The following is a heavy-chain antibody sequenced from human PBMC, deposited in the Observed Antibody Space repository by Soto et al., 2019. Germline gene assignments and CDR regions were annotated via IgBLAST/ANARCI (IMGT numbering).Heavy chain of an antibody. J-gene: IGHJ4*02. Sequence: QVQLQESGPGLVKPSETLSLTCTVSGGSISSYYWSWIRHPPGKGLEWIGYIYYSGSTNYNPSLKSRVTISVDTSKNQFSLKLSSVTAADTAVYYCARMYDFWSGYYGGASSYFDYWGQGTLVTVSS. CDR2: IYYSGST. V-gene: IGHV4-59*01. CDR1: GGSISSYY. CDR3: ARMYDFWSGYYGGASSYFDY. D-gene: IGHD3-3*01.